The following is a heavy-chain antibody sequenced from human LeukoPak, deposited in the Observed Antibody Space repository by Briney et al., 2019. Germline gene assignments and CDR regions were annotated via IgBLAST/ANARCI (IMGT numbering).Heavy chain of an antibody. CDR2: ITSGGDYI. J-gene: IGHJ4*02. V-gene: IGHV3-21*01. CDR1: GFTFNTFN. D-gene: IGHD3-9*01. CDR3: ARGHYDVLAASYKWTPDY. Sequence: GGSLRLSCAASGFTFNTFNMNWVRQAPGKGLEWVSSITSGGDYIYYADSVKGRFTTSRNNAKNSLSLQLNSLRVEDTAVYYCARGHYDVLAASYKWTPDYWGQGTLVTVPS.